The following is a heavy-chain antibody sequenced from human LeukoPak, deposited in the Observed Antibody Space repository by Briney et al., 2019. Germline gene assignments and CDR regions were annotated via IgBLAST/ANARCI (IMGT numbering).Heavy chain of an antibody. CDR3: ARRGVLDY. CDR2: ISSSSSTI. Sequence: GGSLRLSCAASGFTFSSYDMNWVRQAAGKGLEWVSYISSSSSTIYYADSVKGRFTISRDNAKNSLYLQMNSLRAEDTAVYYCARRGVLDYWGQGTLVTVSS. J-gene: IGHJ4*02. CDR1: GFTFSSYD. V-gene: IGHV3-48*04. D-gene: IGHD3-10*01.